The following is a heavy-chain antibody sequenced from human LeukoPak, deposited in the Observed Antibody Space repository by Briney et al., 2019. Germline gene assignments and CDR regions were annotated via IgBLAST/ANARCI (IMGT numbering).Heavy chain of an antibody. D-gene: IGHD3-22*01. CDR2: ISAYNGNT. CDR3: ATDQPYYYDSSGYSFDY. V-gene: IGHV1-18*01. Sequence: ASVKVSCKASGYTFTSYGISWVRQAPGQGLEWIGWISAYNGNTNYAQKLQGRVTMTTDTSTSTAYMELRSLRSDDTAVYYCATDQPYYYDSSGYSFDYWGQGTLVTVSS. J-gene: IGHJ4*02. CDR1: GYTFTSYG.